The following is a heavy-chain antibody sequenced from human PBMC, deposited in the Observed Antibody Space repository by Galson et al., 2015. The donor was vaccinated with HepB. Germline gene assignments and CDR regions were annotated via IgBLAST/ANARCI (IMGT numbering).Heavy chain of an antibody. CDR2: ISGSGYTT. V-gene: IGHV3-23*01. J-gene: IGHJ4*02. CDR1: GFTFSSYA. D-gene: IGHD6-19*01. CDR3: AKDPYLYSALAGTMAGFDY. Sequence: SLRLSCAASGFTFSSYAMSWVRQAPGKGLEWVSAISGSGYTTYYGDSAEGRFTISRDNSKNTLYLQMNSLRAEDTALYYCAKDPYLYSALAGTMAGFDYWGQGTLVTVSS.